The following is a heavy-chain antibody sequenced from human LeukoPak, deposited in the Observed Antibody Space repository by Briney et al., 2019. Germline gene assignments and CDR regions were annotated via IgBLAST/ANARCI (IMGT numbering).Heavy chain of an antibody. Sequence: GGSLRLSCAASEFTFITYWMSWVRQAPGKGLEWVSYISSSGSTIYYADSVKGRFTISRDNAKNSLYLQMNSLRAEDTAVYYCARDDFSIAARRVDYWGQGTLVTVSS. D-gene: IGHD6-6*01. CDR2: ISSSGSTI. CDR1: EFTFITYW. CDR3: ARDDFSIAARRVDY. V-gene: IGHV3-48*04. J-gene: IGHJ4*02.